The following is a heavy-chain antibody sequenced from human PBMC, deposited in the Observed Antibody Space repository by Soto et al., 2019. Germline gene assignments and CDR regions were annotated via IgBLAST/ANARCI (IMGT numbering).Heavy chain of an antibody. CDR2: IYPGDSDT. Sequence: LKISCKGSGYSFTSYWIGWVRQMPGKGLEWMGIIYPGDSDTRYSPSFQGQVTISADKSISTAYLQWSSLKASDTAMYYCATSSIAARPRSYYYYYMDVWGKGTTVTVSS. CDR1: GYSFTSYW. CDR3: ATSSIAARPRSYYYYYMDV. V-gene: IGHV5-51*01. J-gene: IGHJ6*03. D-gene: IGHD6-6*01.